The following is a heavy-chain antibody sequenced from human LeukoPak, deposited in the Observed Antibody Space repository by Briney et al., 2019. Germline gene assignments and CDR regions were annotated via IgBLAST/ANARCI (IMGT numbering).Heavy chain of an antibody. V-gene: IGHV3-74*01. CDR1: GFTFSSYW. D-gene: IGHD1-26*01. CDR2: INSDGSST. Sequence: GGSLRLSCAASGFTFSSYWMYWVRQAPGKGLVWVSRINSDGSSTSYADSVKGRFTISRDNAKNTLYLQMNSLRAEDTAVYYCARYAAGGATRGDYYYMDVWGKGTTVTVSS. J-gene: IGHJ6*03. CDR3: ARYAAGGATRGDYYYMDV.